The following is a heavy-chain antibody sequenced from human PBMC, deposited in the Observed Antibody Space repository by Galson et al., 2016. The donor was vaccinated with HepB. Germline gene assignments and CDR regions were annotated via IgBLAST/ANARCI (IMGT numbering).Heavy chain of an antibody. J-gene: IGHJ4*02. D-gene: IGHD6-13*01. Sequence: SLRLSCAASGLTFSNYAMSWVRQAPGKGLEWVSAINFNSGSTYYADSVKGRFTISRDNSKNTLYLQMKSLRAEDTAVYYCAKTRWAIGRIDYWGQGTRVTVSS. V-gene: IGHV3-23*01. CDR2: INFNSGST. CDR1: GLTFSNYA. CDR3: AKTRWAIGRIDY.